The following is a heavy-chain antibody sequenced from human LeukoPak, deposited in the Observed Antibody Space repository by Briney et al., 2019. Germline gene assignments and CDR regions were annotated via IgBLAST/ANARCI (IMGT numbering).Heavy chain of an antibody. Sequence: ASVKVSCKASGYTFTSYDISWVRQATGQGLEWMGWMNPNSGNTGYAQKFQGRVTMTRNTSISTAYMELSSLRSEDTAVYYCARGPPITMIVVVTPFDYWGQGTLVTVSS. D-gene: IGHD3-22*01. CDR1: GYTFTSYD. CDR2: MNPNSGNT. V-gene: IGHV1-8*01. J-gene: IGHJ4*02. CDR3: ARGPPITMIVVVTPFDY.